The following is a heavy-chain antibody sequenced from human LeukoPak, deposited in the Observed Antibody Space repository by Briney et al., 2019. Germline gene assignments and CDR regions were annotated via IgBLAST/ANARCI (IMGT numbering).Heavy chain of an antibody. Sequence: PGGSLRLSCAASGFTFSSYWMSWVRQAPGKGLEWVANIKQDGSEKYYVDSVKGRFTISRDNAKNSLYLQMNSLRAEDTAVYYCARVGCSGYGGFYFDYWGQGTLVTVSS. CDR3: ARVGCSGYGGFYFDY. CDR2: IKQDGSEK. D-gene: IGHD5-12*01. CDR1: GFTFSSYW. V-gene: IGHV3-7*01. J-gene: IGHJ4*02.